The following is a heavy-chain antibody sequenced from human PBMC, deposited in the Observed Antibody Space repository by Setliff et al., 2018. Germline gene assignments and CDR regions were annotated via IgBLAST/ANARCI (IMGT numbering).Heavy chain of an antibody. J-gene: IGHJ5*02. Sequence: SVKVSCKASGGTFDNFAITWVRQAPGQGLEWMGRIFPKFGTANYAQKFQDRVAITADESTSTGYMEINGLTSEDTAVYYCARDWRHSGMSWANYFDPWGQGTVVTVPQ. CDR3: ARDWRHSGMSWANYFDP. V-gene: IGHV1-69*13. D-gene: IGHD3-10*01. CDR2: IFPKFGTA. CDR1: GGTFDNFA.